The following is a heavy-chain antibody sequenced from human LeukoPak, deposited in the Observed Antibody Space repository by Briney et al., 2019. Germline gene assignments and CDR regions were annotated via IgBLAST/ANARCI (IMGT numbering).Heavy chain of an antibody. Sequence: GGSLRLSCAASGFTFSSYRMNWVRQAPGEGLEWVSYISSSSSTIYYADSVKGRFTISRDNAKNSLYLQMNSLRAEDTAVYYCARKGDSYYMDVWGKGTTVTVSS. J-gene: IGHJ6*03. CDR3: ARKGDSYYMDV. CDR1: GFTFSSYR. V-gene: IGHV3-48*01. CDR2: ISSSSSTI. D-gene: IGHD3-16*01.